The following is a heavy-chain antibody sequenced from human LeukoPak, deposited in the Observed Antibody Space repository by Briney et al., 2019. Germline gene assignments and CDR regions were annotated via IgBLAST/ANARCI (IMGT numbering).Heavy chain of an antibody. J-gene: IGHJ4*02. CDR1: GYPFTSYY. D-gene: IGHD3-22*01. CDR3: ARDGEYYYDSSGYAYDY. Sequence: ASVKVSCKASGYPFTSYYMHWVRQAPGQGLEWMGIINPSGGSTSYAQKFQGRVTMTRDTSTSTVYMELSSLRSEDTAVYYCARDGEYYYDSSGYAYDYWGQGTLVTVSS. CDR2: INPSGGST. V-gene: IGHV1-46*01.